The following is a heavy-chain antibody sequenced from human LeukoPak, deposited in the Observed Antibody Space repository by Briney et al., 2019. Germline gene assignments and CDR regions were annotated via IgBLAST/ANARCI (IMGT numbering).Heavy chain of an antibody. CDR2: IYTSGST. V-gene: IGHV4-4*07. CDR1: GGSISSYY. CDR3: ARKIGVPRNRNFDY. D-gene: IGHD1-14*01. Sequence: SETLSLTCTVSGGSISSYYWSWIRQPAGKGLEWIGRIYTSGSTNYNPSLKSRVTISVDTSKNQFSLKLSSVTAADTAVYYCARKIGVPRNRNFDYWGQGTLVTVSS. J-gene: IGHJ4*02.